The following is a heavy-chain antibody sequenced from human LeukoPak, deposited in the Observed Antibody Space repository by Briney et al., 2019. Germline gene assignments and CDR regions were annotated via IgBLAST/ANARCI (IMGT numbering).Heavy chain of an antibody. Sequence: GASVNVSCKASGGTFSRYAISWVRQAPGQGLEWMGRIIPILGIANYAQKFQGRVTITADKSTSTAYMELSSLRSEDTAACYCARAEGTIYYWGQGTLVTVSS. CDR3: ARAEGTIYY. CDR1: GGTFSRYA. J-gene: IGHJ4*02. D-gene: IGHD1-1*01. V-gene: IGHV1-69*04. CDR2: IIPILGIA.